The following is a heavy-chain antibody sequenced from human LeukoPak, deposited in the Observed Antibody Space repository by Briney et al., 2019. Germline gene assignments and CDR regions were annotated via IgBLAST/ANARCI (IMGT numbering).Heavy chain of an antibody. Sequence: PSETLSLTCTVSGGSISSYYWSWVRQPAGKGREWIGRIYTSGSTNYNPSLKSRVTMSVDTSKNQFSLKLSSVTAADTAVYYCARNYYDSSGYVPSQDYYYYYYMDVWGKGTTVTVSS. CDR3: ARNYYDSSGYVPSQDYYYYYYMDV. D-gene: IGHD3-22*01. CDR2: IYTSGST. CDR1: GGSISSYY. J-gene: IGHJ6*03. V-gene: IGHV4-4*07.